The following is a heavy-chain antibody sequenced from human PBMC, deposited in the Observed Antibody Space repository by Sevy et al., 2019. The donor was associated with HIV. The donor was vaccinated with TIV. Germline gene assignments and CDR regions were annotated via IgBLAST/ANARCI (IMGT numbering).Heavy chain of an antibody. V-gene: IGHV3-23*01. D-gene: IGHD1-26*01. J-gene: IGHJ3*02. Sequence: GGSLRLSCAASGFTFSRYAMSWVRQAPGKGPEWVSSISGSGITTYYADSVKGRFTIFRDNSKNTVYLQMNSLRAEDTAVYYCISGATLRAFDIWGQGTMVTVSS. CDR2: ISGSGITT. CDR1: GFTFSRYA. CDR3: ISGATLRAFDI.